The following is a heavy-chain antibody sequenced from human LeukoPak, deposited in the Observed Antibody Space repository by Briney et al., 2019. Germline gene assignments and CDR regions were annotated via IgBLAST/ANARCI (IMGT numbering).Heavy chain of an antibody. D-gene: IGHD3-10*01. CDR3: ARDFKGSGSYYNWFDP. Sequence: SETLSLTCAVYGGSFSSYYWSWIRQPPGKGLEWIGYIYYSGSTNYNPSLKSRVTISVDTSKNQFSLKLSSVTAADTAVYYCARDFKGSGSYYNWFDPWGQGTLVTVSS. V-gene: IGHV4-59*01. CDR2: IYYSGST. CDR1: GGSFSSYY. J-gene: IGHJ5*02.